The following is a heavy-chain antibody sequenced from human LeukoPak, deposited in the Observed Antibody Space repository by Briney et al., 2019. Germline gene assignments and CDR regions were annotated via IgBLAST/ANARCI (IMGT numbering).Heavy chain of an antibody. CDR1: GGSISSSSYY. CDR2: IYYSGST. D-gene: IGHD1-26*01. V-gene: IGHV4-39*01. J-gene: IGHJ3*02. Sequence: SETLSLTCTVSGGSISSSSYYWGWIRQPAGKGLEWIGSIYYSGSTYYNPSLKSRVTISVDTSKNQFSLKLSSVTAADTAVYYCASYPWGAANAFDIWGQGTMVTVSS. CDR3: ASYPWGAANAFDI.